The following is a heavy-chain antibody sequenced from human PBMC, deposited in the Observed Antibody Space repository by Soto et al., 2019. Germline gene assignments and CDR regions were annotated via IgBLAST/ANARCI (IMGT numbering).Heavy chain of an antibody. CDR2: IYWNDDK. V-gene: IGHV2-5*01. CDR1: GFSLSTSGVG. D-gene: IGHD6-19*01. J-gene: IGHJ5*02. CDR3: AHRQGQGQWLVRRQVDWFAP. Sequence: QITLKESGPTLVKPTQTLTLTCTFSGFSLSTSGVGVGWIRQPPGKALEWLALIYWNDDKRYSPSLKSRLTITKDTSKNQVVLTMTNMDPVDTATYYCAHRQGQGQWLVRRQVDWFAPWGQGTLVTVS.